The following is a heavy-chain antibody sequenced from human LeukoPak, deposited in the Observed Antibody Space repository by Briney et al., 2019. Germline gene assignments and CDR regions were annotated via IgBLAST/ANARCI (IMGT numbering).Heavy chain of an antibody. V-gene: IGHV3-48*04. D-gene: IGHD6-13*01. J-gene: IGHJ4*02. Sequence: PGGSLRLSCAASGFTFSSYSMNWVRQAPGKGLEWVSYISSSSSTIYYADSVKGRFTISRDNAKNSLYLQMNSLRAEDTAVYYCARDWSIAAAGRDLGYWGQGTLVTVSS. CDR1: GFTFSSYS. CDR2: ISSSSSTI. CDR3: ARDWSIAAAGRDLGY.